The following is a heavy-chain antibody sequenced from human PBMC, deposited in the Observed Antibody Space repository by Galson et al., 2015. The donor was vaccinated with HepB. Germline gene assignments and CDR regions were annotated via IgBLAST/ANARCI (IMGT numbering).Heavy chain of an antibody. CDR3: AKSDSSDYYLLY. CDR1: GGTFSSYA. Sequence: SVKVSCKASGGTFSSYAISWVRQAPGQGLEWMGRINPNSGGTNYAQKFQGRVTMTRDTSISTAYMELSRLRSDDTAEYYCAKSDSSDYYLLYWGQGTLVTVSS. J-gene: IGHJ4*02. V-gene: IGHV1-2*06. D-gene: IGHD3-22*01. CDR2: INPNSGGT.